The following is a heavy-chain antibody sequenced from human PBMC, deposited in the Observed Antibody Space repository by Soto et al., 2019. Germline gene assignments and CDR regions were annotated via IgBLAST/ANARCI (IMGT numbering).Heavy chain of an antibody. CDR2: ISSSGTAI. Sequence: GGSLRLSCAASGFAFSDYYMTWIRQAPGKGLEYVSYISSSGTAIYYADSVKGRFTISRDNAKKSLFLQMSSLRAEDTAVYYCARAYDDAFDIWGKGTMFTVSS. J-gene: IGHJ3*02. V-gene: IGHV3-11*01. D-gene: IGHD3-3*01. CDR3: ARAYDDAFDI. CDR1: GFAFSDYY.